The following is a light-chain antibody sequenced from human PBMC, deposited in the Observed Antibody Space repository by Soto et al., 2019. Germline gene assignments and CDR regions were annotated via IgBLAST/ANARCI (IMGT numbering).Light chain of an antibody. CDR2: DAS. Sequence: DIQMTQSPSTLSAFVGDRVTVTCRASQSINKWLAWYQQKPGKAPKILIYDASSLESGVPSRFSGSGSGTDFTLTISCLQSEDFATYYCQQYYSYWTFGQGTKVDIK. CDR3: QQYYSYWT. CDR1: QSINKW. V-gene: IGKV1-5*01. J-gene: IGKJ1*01.